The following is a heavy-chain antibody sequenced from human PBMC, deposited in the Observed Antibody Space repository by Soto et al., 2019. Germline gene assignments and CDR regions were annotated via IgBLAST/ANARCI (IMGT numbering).Heavy chain of an antibody. CDR2: ISYYGTNE. D-gene: IGHD1-1*01. CDR1: GFTCSGYG. J-gene: IGHJ4*02. Sequence: PGGSLRLSCEASGFTCSGYGMHWVRQAPGKGLEWVAVISYYGTNEYYEASVKGRFTISRDNSKNTLYLQMNSLRIEDTAVYFCAKEDPSVRYSLDYWGQGSQVTVPS. V-gene: IGHV3-30*18. CDR3: AKEDPSVRYSLDY.